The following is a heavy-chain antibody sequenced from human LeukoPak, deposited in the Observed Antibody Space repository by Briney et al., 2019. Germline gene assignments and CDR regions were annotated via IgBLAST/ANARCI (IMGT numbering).Heavy chain of an antibody. CDR3: ARMLDSSGWFDY. V-gene: IGHV4-59*08. D-gene: IGHD6-19*01. CDR1: GGSISSYF. J-gene: IGHJ4*02. CDR2: IYYSGST. Sequence: SETLSLTCTVSGGSISSYFWTWIRQPPGKGLEWIGYIYYSGSTNYNPSLKSRVTISVDTSKNQFSLKVSSVTAADTAVYHCARMLDSSGWFDYWGQGTLVTVSS.